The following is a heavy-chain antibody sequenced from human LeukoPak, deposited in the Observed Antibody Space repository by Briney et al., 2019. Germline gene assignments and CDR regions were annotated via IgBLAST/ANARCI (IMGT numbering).Heavy chain of an antibody. V-gene: IGHV3-48*02. CDR3: ARGRGLTLSYHYFDY. D-gene: IGHD3-10*01. CDR1: GFTFSPLG. CDR2: ISSGSSTT. Sequence: GGSLRLSCAASGFTFSPLGMNWVRQAPGRGLEWVSYISSGSSTTYYADSVKGRFTISRDNAKNSLYLQVNSLRDEDTAMYYCARGRGLTLSYHYFDYWGQGTLVTVSS. J-gene: IGHJ4*02.